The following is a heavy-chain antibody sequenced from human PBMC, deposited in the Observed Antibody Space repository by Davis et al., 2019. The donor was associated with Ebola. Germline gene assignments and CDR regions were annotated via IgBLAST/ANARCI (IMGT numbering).Heavy chain of an antibody. V-gene: IGHV3-21*01. CDR2: ISISSAFI. CDR3: AGGESGWDASDI. J-gene: IGHJ3*02. D-gene: IGHD6-19*01. Sequence: GGSLRLSCAASGFSFSYYAMTWVRQAPGKGLEWVSSISISSAFIYYSDSVRGRFTVSRDNAKNSLSLQMNSLRAEDTAVYYCAGGESGWDASDIWGRGTMVTVSS. CDR1: GFSFSYYA.